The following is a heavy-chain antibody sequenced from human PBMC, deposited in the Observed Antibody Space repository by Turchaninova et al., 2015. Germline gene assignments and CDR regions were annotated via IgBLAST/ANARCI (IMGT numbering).Heavy chain of an antibody. V-gene: IGHV3-7*01. CDR1: GFTFSNYW. CDR3: ARVGDAVRYYYYMDV. D-gene: IGHD2-21*01. Sequence: EVQLVESGGGLVQPGGSLRLSCAASGFTFSNYWMSWARQAPGKGLEWVANIKQEGSEKYYVDSVEGRFTISKDNGKNSLYLQMNSLRAEDTAVYYCARVGDAVRYYYYMDVWGKGTTVTVSS. CDR2: IKQEGSEK. J-gene: IGHJ6*03.